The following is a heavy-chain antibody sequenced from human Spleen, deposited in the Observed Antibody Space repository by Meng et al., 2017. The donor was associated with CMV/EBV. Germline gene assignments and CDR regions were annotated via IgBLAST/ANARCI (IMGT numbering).Heavy chain of an antibody. D-gene: IGHD2-15*01. CDR3: ARTYCSGGSCYYYGMDV. V-gene: IGHV3-23*03. CDR1: GFTFSSYA. J-gene: IGHJ6*02. Sequence: GESLKISCAASGFTFSSYAMSWVRQAPGKGLEWVSVIYSGGSSTYYADSVKGRFTISRDNSKNTLYLQMNSLRAEDTAVYYCARTYCSGGSCYYYGMDVWGQGTTVTVS. CDR2: IYSGGSST.